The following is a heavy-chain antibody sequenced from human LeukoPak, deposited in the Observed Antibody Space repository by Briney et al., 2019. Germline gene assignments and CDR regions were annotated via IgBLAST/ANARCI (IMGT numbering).Heavy chain of an antibody. CDR2: IYYSKNT. Sequence: PSETLSLTCTVSGGSISSSSAYWGWIRQPPGKGLEWIGSIYYSKNTYYNPSLKSRVTISADTSKNQFSLTLGSVSATDTAVYYCARETFTMVRVMDVWGQGATVTVSS. V-gene: IGHV4-39*02. J-gene: IGHJ6*02. D-gene: IGHD3-10*01. CDR3: ARETFTMVRVMDV. CDR1: GGSISSSSAY.